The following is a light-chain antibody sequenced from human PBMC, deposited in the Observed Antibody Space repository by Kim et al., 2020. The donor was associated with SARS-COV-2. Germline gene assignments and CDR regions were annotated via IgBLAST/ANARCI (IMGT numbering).Light chain of an antibody. CDR2: DAS. CDR1: QSVSSY. Sequence: EIVLTQSPATLSLSPGERATLSCRASQSVSSYLAWYQQKPGQAPRLLIYDASNRATGIPARFSGSGSGTDFTLTISSLEPEEFAVYYCQQRSNWPPTFGQGTKVDIK. V-gene: IGKV3-11*01. CDR3: QQRSNWPPT. J-gene: IGKJ1*01.